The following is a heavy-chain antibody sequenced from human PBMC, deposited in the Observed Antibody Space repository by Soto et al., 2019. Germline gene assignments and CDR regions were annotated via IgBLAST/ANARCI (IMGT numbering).Heavy chain of an antibody. D-gene: IGHD6-19*01. V-gene: IGHV3-7*01. CDR2: IKQDGSEK. CDR3: ARLYPGSGWPYHYYGMDV. Sequence: EVQLVESGGGLVQPGGSLRLSCVASGFTFSSYWMSWVRQAPGKGLEWVANIKQDGSEKYYVDSVKGRFTISRDNAKNSLYLQMNSLRAEDTAVYYCARLYPGSGWPYHYYGMDVW. CDR1: GFTFSSYW. J-gene: IGHJ6*01.